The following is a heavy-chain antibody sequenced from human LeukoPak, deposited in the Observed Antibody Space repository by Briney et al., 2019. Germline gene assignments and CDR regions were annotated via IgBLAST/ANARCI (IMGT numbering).Heavy chain of an antibody. Sequence: SETLSLTCTVSGGSISSSSYYWGWIRQPPGKGLEWIGSIYYSGSTYYNPSLKSRVTISVDTSKNQFSLKLSSVTAADTAVYYCARGGSSSWYLDYWGQGTLVTVSS. CDR1: GGSISSSSYY. CDR2: IYYSGST. V-gene: IGHV4-39*01. D-gene: IGHD6-13*01. J-gene: IGHJ4*02. CDR3: ARGGSSSWYLDY.